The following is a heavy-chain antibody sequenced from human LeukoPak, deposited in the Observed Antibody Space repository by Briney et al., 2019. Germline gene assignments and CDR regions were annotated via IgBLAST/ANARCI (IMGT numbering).Heavy chain of an antibody. CDR3: ARGLSNDYYND. CDR2: IYSGGST. Sequence: GGSLRLSCAASGFTVSSNYMSWVRQAPGKGLEWVSVIYSGGSTYYADSVKGGFTISRDNSKNTLNLQMNSLRAEDTAVYYCARGLSNDYYNDWGQGTLVTVSS. CDR1: GFTVSSNY. V-gene: IGHV3-66*01. D-gene: IGHD3-10*01. J-gene: IGHJ4*02.